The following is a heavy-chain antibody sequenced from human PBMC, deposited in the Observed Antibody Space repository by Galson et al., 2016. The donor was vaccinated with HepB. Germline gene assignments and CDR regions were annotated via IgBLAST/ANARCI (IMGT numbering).Heavy chain of an antibody. CDR1: GFNFRSYS. Sequence: SLRLSCAASGFNFRSYSMNWVRQAPGKGLEWLSYISISSSTIYYADSVKGRFTISRDNAKNSLYLQMNSLRDEDTALYYCATVWLRELYSLSMDVWGQGTTVTVS. D-gene: IGHD3-10*01. V-gene: IGHV3-48*02. CDR3: ATVWLRELYSLSMDV. J-gene: IGHJ6*02. CDR2: ISISSSTI.